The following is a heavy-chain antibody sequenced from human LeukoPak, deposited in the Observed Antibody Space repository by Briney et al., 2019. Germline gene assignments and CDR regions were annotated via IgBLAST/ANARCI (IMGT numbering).Heavy chain of an antibody. V-gene: IGHV3-23*01. J-gene: IGHJ4*02. CDR3: ARPKYSGSYYFDY. CDR1: GFTFSNFA. D-gene: IGHD1-26*01. Sequence: PGGSLRLSCAASGFTFSNFAMSWVRQAPGKGLERVSAISTSGDSTRYADSVKGRFTISRDNSKNTLCLQMNSLRAEDTAVYYCARPKYSGSYYFDYWGQGTLVTVSS. CDR2: ISTSGDST.